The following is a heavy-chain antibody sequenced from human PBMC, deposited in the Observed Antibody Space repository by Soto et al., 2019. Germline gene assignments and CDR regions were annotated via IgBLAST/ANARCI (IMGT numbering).Heavy chain of an antibody. CDR1: GGPISSYY. D-gene: IGHD6-19*01. Sequence: QVQLQESGPGLVKPSETLSLNCTVSGGPISSYYWSWIRQSPGKGLEWIGYIYYSGSTNYNPSLKSRVTISVDTSKNQFSLGLSSVTAADTAVYYCAGGSSGWPPRLDYWGQGTRVTVSS. J-gene: IGHJ4*02. CDR3: AGGSSGWPPRLDY. V-gene: IGHV4-59*01. CDR2: IYYSGST.